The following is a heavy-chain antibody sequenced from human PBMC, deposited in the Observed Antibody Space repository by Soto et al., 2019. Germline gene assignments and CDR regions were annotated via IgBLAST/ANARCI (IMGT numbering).Heavy chain of an antibody. CDR2: ISAYNGDT. CDR1: GYTFTNYG. J-gene: IGHJ6*02. D-gene: IGHD2-8*01. CDR3: AIDPGYCTNGVCPTYYYGMDV. Sequence: ASVKVSCKASGYTFTNYGITWVRQAPGQGLEWMGWISAYNGDTHYTQRLQGRVTMTTDTSTSTAYMELSSLRSEDTAVYYCAIDPGYCTNGVCPTYYYGMDVWGQGTTVTVSS. V-gene: IGHV1-18*01.